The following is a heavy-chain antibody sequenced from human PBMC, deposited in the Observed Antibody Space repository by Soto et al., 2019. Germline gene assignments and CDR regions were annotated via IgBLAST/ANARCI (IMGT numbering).Heavy chain of an antibody. J-gene: IGHJ6*02. Sequence: PSQTLSLTCAISGDSVSSDSAAWNWIRQSPSRGLEWLGRTYYRSKWYNDYAVSVKSRITINPDTSKNQFSLQLNSVTPEDTAVYYCARDYGDYGGYYYGMDVWGQGTTVTVSS. CDR3: ARDYGDYGGYYYGMDV. CDR1: GDSVSSDSAA. CDR2: TYYRSKWYN. D-gene: IGHD4-17*01. V-gene: IGHV6-1*01.